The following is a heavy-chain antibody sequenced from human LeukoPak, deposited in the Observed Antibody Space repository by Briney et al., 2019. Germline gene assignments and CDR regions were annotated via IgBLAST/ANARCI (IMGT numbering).Heavy chain of an antibody. CDR3: ARRGVQEQTFDI. CDR1: GGSISSSSYY. Sequence: PSETLSLTCTVSGGSISSSSYYWGWIRQPPEKGLEWIGSIYYSGSTYYNPSLKSRVTISVDTSKNQFSLKLSSVTAADTAVYYCARRGVQEQTFDIWGQGTMVTVSS. CDR2: IYYSGST. J-gene: IGHJ3*02. D-gene: IGHD1/OR15-1a*01. V-gene: IGHV4-39*01.